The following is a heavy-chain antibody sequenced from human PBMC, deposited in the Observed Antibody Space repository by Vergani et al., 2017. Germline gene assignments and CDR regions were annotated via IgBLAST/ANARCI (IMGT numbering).Heavy chain of an antibody. D-gene: IGHD1-26*01. CDR1: GYTFTSYY. CDR3: ARDRWGLGVGASFDY. V-gene: IGHV1-46*01. J-gene: IGHJ4*02. Sequence: QVQLVQSGAEVKKPGASVKVSCKASGYTFTSYYMHWVRQAPGQGLEWMGIINPSGGSTSYAQKFQGRVTMTRDTSTSTVYMELSSLRSEDTAVYYCARDRWGLGVGASFDYWGQGTLVTVSS. CDR2: INPSGGST.